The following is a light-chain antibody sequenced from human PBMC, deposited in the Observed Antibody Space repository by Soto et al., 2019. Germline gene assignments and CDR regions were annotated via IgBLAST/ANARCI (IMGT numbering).Light chain of an antibody. CDR1: NIGSKS. V-gene: IGLV3-21*04. CDR2: YDY. J-gene: IGLJ2*01. CDR3: QVWDSSGDHVV. Sequence: SYELTQPPSVSVAPGKTARITCGGNNIGSKSVHWYQQKTGQAPVLVIYYDYDRPSGIPERLSGSKSGNTATLTISRVEAGDEADYYCQVWDSSGDHVVFGGGTKVTVL.